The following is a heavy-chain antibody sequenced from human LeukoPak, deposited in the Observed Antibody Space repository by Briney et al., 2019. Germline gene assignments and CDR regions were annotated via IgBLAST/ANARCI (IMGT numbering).Heavy chain of an antibody. CDR3: AKVFEVRGARRPKDY. V-gene: IGHV3-30*18. CDR1: GXTFSDYG. D-gene: IGHD3-10*01. CDR2: ISYDGGNK. Sequence: GGSLRLSCAASGXTFSDYGMHWVRQAPGKGLEWVALISYDGGNKFYADSVRDRFTISRDNSKNTLFLQMNSLRIEDTAVYYCAKVFEVRGARRPKDYWGQGTLVIVSS. J-gene: IGHJ4*02.